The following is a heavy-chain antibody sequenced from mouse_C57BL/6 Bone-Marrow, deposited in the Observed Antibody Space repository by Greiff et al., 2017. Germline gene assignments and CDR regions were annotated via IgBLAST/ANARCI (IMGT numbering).Heavy chain of an antibody. D-gene: IGHD2-13*01. J-gene: IGHJ3*01. CDR2: ISSGGDYT. Sequence: EVKLQQSGADLVKPGGSLKLSCAASGFTFSSYAMSWVRQTPVKRLKWVAYISSGGDYTYYADTVKGRFPISRDNARNTLYLQMSGLKSEDTAMYYCTGEWSDWGFAYWGQGTLVTVSA. CDR1: GFTFSSYA. V-gene: IGHV5-9-1*02. CDR3: TGEWSDWGFAY.